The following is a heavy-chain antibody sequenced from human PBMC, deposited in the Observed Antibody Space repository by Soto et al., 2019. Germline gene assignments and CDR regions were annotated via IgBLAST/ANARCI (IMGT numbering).Heavy chain of an antibody. V-gene: IGHV1-69*02. CDR2: IIPILGIA. Sequence: SVKVSCKASGGTFSSYTISWVRQAPGQGLEWMGRIIPILGIANYAQKFQGRVTITADKSTSTAYMELSSLRSEDTAVYYCARISGNYYGAFDIWGQGTMVTVSS. J-gene: IGHJ3*02. D-gene: IGHD1-26*01. CDR3: ARISGNYYGAFDI. CDR1: GGTFSSYT.